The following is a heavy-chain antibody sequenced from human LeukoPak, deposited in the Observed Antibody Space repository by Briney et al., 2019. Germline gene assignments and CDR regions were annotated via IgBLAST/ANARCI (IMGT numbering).Heavy chain of an antibody. CDR2: ISSSSSYI. Sequence: GGSLRLSCAASGFTFSSYTMNWVRQAPGKRLEWVSSISSSSSYIYYADSVKGRFTISRDNAKNSLYLQMNSLRAEDTAVYYCARDRRTMTTCDYWGQGSLVTVSS. CDR3: ARDRRTMTTCDY. V-gene: IGHV3-21*01. J-gene: IGHJ4*02. CDR1: GFTFSSYT. D-gene: IGHD4-17*01.